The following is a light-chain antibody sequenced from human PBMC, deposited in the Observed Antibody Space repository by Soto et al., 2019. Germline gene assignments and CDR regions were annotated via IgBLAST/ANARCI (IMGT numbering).Light chain of an antibody. Sequence: DIQMTQSPSSLSASVGDTVTITCRASQSISSYLNWYQQKLGKAPKVLIYAASSLQSGVPSRFSGGGSGTDYTLTINGLQPEDFATYYCQQSHTTPNTFGQGTKVEIK. CDR3: QQSHTTPNT. J-gene: IGKJ2*01. CDR1: QSISSY. V-gene: IGKV1-39*01. CDR2: AAS.